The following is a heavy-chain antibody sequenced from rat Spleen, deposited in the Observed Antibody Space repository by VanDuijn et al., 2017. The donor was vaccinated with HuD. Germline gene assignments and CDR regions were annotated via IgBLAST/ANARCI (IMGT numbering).Heavy chain of an antibody. V-gene: IGHV2-1*01. J-gene: IGHJ2*01. D-gene: IGHD4-3*01. CDR2: IGGDGST. CDR3: VRSGYNFDY. CDR1: GFLLTDNS. Sequence: QVQLKESGPGLVPPSQTLSLACTVSGFLLTDNSVHWLRQPPGRGLEWMGGIGGDGSTSDNSARKSRLSISRDTSKGQVLLEMSSLQTEDTAMYFCVRSGYNFDYWGQGVMVTVSS.